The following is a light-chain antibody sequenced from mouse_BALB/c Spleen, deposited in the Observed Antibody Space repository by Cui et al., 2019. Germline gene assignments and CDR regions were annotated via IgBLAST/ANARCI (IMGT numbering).Light chain of an antibody. V-gene: IGKV4-55*01. Sequence: QIVLIQCPEIMSASPGEMVTMTCSASSRVSYMYWYQQKPGSSPRLLIYDTSNLASGVPVRFSGSGSGTSYSLTISRMEAEDAATYYCQQWSSYPRTFGGGTKLEIK. J-gene: IGKJ1*01. CDR3: QQWSSYPRT. CDR1: SRVSY. CDR2: DTS.